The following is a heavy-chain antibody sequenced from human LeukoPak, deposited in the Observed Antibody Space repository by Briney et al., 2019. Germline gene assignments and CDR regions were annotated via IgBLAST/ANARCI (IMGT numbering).Heavy chain of an antibody. CDR1: GGSFSGYY. V-gene: IGHV4-34*01. D-gene: IGHD6-13*01. J-gene: IGHJ4*02. Sequence: SETLSLTCAVYGGSFSGYYWSWIRQPPAKRREWIGEINHSGSTNYNPSLKSRVTISVDTSKNQFSLKLSSVTAADTAVYYCARVSSSWAVLDYWGQGTLVTVSS. CDR2: INHSGST. CDR3: ARVSSSWAVLDY.